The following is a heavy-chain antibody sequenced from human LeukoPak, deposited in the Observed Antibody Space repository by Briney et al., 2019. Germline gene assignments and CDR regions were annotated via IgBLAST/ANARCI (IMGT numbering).Heavy chain of an antibody. D-gene: IGHD2-2*01. V-gene: IGHV3-21*01. CDR2: ISSSSTYI. CDR3: ARSGGSIIVLPAAYYYYYGMDV. CDR1: GFTFSRDS. J-gene: IGHJ6*02. Sequence: GGSLRLSCAASGFTFSRDSMNWVRQAPGKGLEWVSSISSSSTYIYYADSVKGRFTISRDNAKNSLHLQMNSLRAEDTAVYYCARSGGSIIVLPAAYYYYYGMDVWGQGTTVTVSS.